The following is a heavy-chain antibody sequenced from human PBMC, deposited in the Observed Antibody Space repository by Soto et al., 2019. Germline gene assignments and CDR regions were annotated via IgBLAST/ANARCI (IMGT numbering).Heavy chain of an antibody. D-gene: IGHD2-15*01. Sequence: QVQLVESGGGVVQPGRSLRLSCAASGFTFSSYGMHWVRQAPGKGLEWVAVIWYDGSNKYYADSVKGRFTISRDNSKNTLYLQMNSLRAEDTAVYYCARVGYCSGGSCYYYFDYWGQGTLVTVSS. CDR1: GFTFSSYG. CDR2: IWYDGSNK. CDR3: ARVGYCSGGSCYYYFDY. J-gene: IGHJ4*02. V-gene: IGHV3-33*01.